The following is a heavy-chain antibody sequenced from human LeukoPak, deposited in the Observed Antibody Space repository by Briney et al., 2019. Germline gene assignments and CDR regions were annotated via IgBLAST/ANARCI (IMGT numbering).Heavy chain of an antibody. CDR3: ARDLLYYDTSGYPTNYFDY. D-gene: IGHD3-22*01. CDR1: GFTFSSYA. J-gene: IGHJ4*02. Sequence: GGSLRLSCAASGFTFSSYAMSWVRQAPGKGLEWVSAISGSGGSTYYADSVKGRFTISRDNAKNSLYLQMNSLRAEDTAVYYCARDLLYYDTSGYPTNYFDYWGQGTLVTVSS. V-gene: IGHV3-23*01. CDR2: ISGSGGST.